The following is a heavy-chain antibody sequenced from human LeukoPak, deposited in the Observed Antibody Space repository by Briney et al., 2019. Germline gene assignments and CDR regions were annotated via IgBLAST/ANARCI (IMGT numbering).Heavy chain of an antibody. D-gene: IGHD1-1*01. J-gene: IGHJ4*02. Sequence: RGSLRLSCAASGFTFSDYYMSWIRQAPGKGLEWVSHISSSGSAIYYADSVKGRFTISRDNAKNSLYLQMNSLRAEDTAVYYCARDFSLTRLERPFDCWGQGTLVTVSS. CDR1: GFTFSDYY. CDR2: ISSSGSAI. CDR3: ARDFSLTRLERPFDC. V-gene: IGHV3-11*04.